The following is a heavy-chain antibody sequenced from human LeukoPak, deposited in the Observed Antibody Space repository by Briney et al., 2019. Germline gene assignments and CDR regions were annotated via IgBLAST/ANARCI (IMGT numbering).Heavy chain of an antibody. D-gene: IGHD6-6*01. CDR3: ASPSIEYSSSSVADAFDI. CDR2: ISAYNGNT. Sequence: GASVKVSCKASRYTFTSYGISWVRQAPGQGLEWMGWISAYNGNTNYAQKLQGRVTMTTDTSTSTAYMELRSLRSDDTAVYYCASPSIEYSSSSVADAFDIWGQGTMVTVSS. CDR1: RYTFTSYG. J-gene: IGHJ3*02. V-gene: IGHV1-18*01.